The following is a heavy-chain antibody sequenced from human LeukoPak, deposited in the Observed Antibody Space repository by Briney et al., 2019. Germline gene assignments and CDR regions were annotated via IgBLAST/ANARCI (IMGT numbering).Heavy chain of an antibody. CDR2: LHSSGSS. V-gene: IGHV4-4*07. J-gene: IGHJ4*02. CDR1: GGSINGYF. Sequence: LETLSLTCIVSGGSINGYFWGWIRQSAGKGLEWIGRLHSSGSSNYNPSLRSRIRMALDTPRNQFSLKLTSVTAADTAVYYCARLKAPASLDFWGQGALVTVSS. D-gene: IGHD6-13*01. CDR3: ARLKAPASLDF.